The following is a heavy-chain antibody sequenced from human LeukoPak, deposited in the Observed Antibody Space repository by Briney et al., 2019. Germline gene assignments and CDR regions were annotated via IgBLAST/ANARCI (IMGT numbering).Heavy chain of an antibody. J-gene: IGHJ4*02. CDR2: IYYSGST. CDR1: GGSISSGGYY. D-gene: IGHD3-10*01. V-gene: IGHV4-31*03. Sequence: SETLSLTCTVSGGSISSGGYYWSWIRQHPGKGLEWIGYIYYSGSTYYYPSLKSRATISVDTSKNQFSLKLSSVTPADTAVYYCARGSVWFGELPPFDYWGQGTLVTVSS. CDR3: ARGSVWFGELPPFDY.